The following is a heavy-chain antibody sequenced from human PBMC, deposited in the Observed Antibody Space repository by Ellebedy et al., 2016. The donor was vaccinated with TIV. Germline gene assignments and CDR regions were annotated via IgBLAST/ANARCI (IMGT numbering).Heavy chain of an antibody. J-gene: IGHJ6*04. D-gene: IGHD2-2*01. CDR1: GFTFSDYY. CDR2: ISHSTGYT. CDR3: ARVWSSMMDV. V-gene: IGHV3-11*05. Sequence: GESLKISXAASGFTFSDYYMNWIRQAPGKGLEWVAHISHSTGYTAYADSVKGRFTISRDNAKNSLYLQMNSLRAEDTAVYYCARVWSSMMDVWGKGTTVTVSS.